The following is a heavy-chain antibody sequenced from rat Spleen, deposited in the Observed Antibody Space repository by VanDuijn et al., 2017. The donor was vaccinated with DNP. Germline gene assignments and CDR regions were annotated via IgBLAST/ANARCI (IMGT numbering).Heavy chain of an antibody. CDR3: ARGGRTYFDY. D-gene: IGHD1-11*01. V-gene: IGHV5-7*01. CDR1: GFTFSDYN. Sequence: EVQLVESGGGLVQPGRSLKLSCAASGFTFSDYNMAWVRQAPKKGLEWVATISYDGSSTYYPDSVRGRFTISRDNAINTLYLQMNIRRSEDTATFYGARGGRTYFDYWGQGVMVTVSS. J-gene: IGHJ2*01. CDR2: ISYDGSST.